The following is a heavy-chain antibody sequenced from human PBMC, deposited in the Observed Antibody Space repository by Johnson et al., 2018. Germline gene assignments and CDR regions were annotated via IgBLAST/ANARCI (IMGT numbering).Heavy chain of an antibody. CDR3: ARSGYDYAFDI. CDR2: ISYDGSNK. V-gene: IGHV3-30*03. D-gene: IGHD5-12*01. Sequence: QVQLVESGGGVVQPRMSLRLSCAASGFTFSSYGMHWVRQAPGKGLAWVAVISYDGSNKYYVDSVKGRFTISSDNSKNTLYLQMNSLRAEDTAVYSCARSGYDYAFDIWGQGTMVTVSS. J-gene: IGHJ3*02. CDR1: GFTFSSYG.